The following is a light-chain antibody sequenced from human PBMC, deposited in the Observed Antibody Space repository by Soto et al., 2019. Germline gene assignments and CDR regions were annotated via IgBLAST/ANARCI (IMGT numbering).Light chain of an antibody. CDR3: GTWDSSLSAYV. Sequence: QSLLTHPPSGSAARGKKITISCSGSSSNIGNNYVSWYQQLPGTAPKLLIYDNNKRPSGIPDRFSGSKSGTSATLGITGLQTGDEADYYCGTWDSSLSAYVFGTGTKVTVL. V-gene: IGLV1-51*01. J-gene: IGLJ1*01. CDR2: DNN. CDR1: SSNIGNNY.